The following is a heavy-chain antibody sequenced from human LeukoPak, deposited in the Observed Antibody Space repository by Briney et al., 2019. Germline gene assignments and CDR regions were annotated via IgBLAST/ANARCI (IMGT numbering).Heavy chain of an antibody. V-gene: IGHV4-59*01. CDR3: ARQRGFWGAYIDF. J-gene: IGHJ4*02. CDR1: GGSISSYY. CDR2: IYYSGST. D-gene: IGHD3-3*01. Sequence: PSETLSLTCTVSGGSISSYYWSWIRQPPGKGLEWIGYIYYSGSTNYNPSLKSRVTISVDTSKNQFSLKLSSVTAADTAVYYCARQRGFWGAYIDFWGQGTLVTVSS.